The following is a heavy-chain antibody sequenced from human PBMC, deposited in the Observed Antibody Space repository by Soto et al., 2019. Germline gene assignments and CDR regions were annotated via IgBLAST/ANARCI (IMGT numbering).Heavy chain of an antibody. J-gene: IGHJ4*02. CDR3: ARDEEYYFRY. Sequence: QVQLVESGGGVVQPGRSLRLSCAASGFTFSNHCMHWVRQAPGRGLEWVAVIWYDGSEEHYADSVKGRFTISRDNSKNTVYLQMNSLRAEDTAVYYCARDEEYYFRYWGQGTLVTVSS. CDR2: IWYDGSEE. D-gene: IGHD3-10*01. CDR1: GFTFSNHC. V-gene: IGHV3-33*01.